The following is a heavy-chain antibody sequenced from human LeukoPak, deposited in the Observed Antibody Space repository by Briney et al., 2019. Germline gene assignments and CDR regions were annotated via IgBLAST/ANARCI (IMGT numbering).Heavy chain of an antibody. CDR2: ISSNGGST. V-gene: IGHV3-64*01. CDR1: GYTFTSNY. D-gene: IGHD6-19*01. Sequence: SCKTFGYTFTSNYMHWVRQAPGKGLEYVSAISSNGGSTYYANSVKGRFTISRDNSKNTLYLQMGSLRAEDMAVYYCARVSEWLVLDYWGQGTLVTVSS. CDR3: ARVSEWLVLDY. J-gene: IGHJ4*02.